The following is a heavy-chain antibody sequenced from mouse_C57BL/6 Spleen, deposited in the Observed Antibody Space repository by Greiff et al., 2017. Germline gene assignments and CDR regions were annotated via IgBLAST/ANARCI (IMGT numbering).Heavy chain of an antibody. Sequence: QVQLKQSGAELVRPGASVTLSCKASGYTFTDYEMHWVKQTPVHGLEWIGAIDPETGGTAYNQKFKGKAILTADKSSSTAYMELRSLTSEDSAVYYCTRPLITTVVAPFAYWGQGTLVTVSA. V-gene: IGHV1-15*01. CDR1: GYTFTDYE. J-gene: IGHJ3*01. CDR3: TRPLITTVVAPFAY. CDR2: IDPETGGT. D-gene: IGHD1-1*01.